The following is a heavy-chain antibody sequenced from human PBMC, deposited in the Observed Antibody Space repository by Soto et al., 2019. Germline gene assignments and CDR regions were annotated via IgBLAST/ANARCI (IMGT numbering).Heavy chain of an antibody. CDR1: GFTFSSYG. J-gene: IGHJ5*02. D-gene: IGHD3-10*01. V-gene: IGHV3-33*01. Sequence: QVQLVESGGGVVQPGRSLRLSCAASGFTFSSYGMHWVRQAPGKGLEWVAVIWYDGSNKYYADSVKGRFTISRDNSKNTLYLQMTSLRAEDTAVYYCARVAVSGSGSYYYPDNWFDPWGQGSLVTVSS. CDR3: ARVAVSGSGSYYYPDNWFDP. CDR2: IWYDGSNK.